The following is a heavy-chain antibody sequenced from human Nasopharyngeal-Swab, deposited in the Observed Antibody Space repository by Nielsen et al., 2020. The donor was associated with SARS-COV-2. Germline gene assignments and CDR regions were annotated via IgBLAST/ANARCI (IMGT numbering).Heavy chain of an antibody. Sequence: ASVKVSCKASGGTFTSYYMHWVRQAPGQGLEWMGIINPSGGSTSYAQKFQGRVTMTRDTSTSTVYMELSSLRSEDTAVYYCARDPPPEAWIQLWGDYYYGMDVWGQGTTVTVSS. CDR3: ARDPPPEAWIQLWGDYYYGMDV. CDR2: INPSGGST. D-gene: IGHD5-18*01. V-gene: IGHV1-46*01. CDR1: GGTFTSYY. J-gene: IGHJ6*02.